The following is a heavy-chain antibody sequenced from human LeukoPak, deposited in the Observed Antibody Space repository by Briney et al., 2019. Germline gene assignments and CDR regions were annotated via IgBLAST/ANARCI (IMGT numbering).Heavy chain of an antibody. V-gene: IGHV4-59*01. CDR1: GGSISSYY. CDR2: IYYSGST. J-gene: IGHJ3*02. CDR3: AREIGQRFGAFDI. D-gene: IGHD3-10*01. Sequence: PSETLSLTCTVSGGSISSYYWSWIRQPPGKGLEWIGYIYYSGSTNYNPSLKSRVTISVDTSKNQFSLKLSSVTAADTAVYYCAREIGQRFGAFDIWGQGTVVSVSS.